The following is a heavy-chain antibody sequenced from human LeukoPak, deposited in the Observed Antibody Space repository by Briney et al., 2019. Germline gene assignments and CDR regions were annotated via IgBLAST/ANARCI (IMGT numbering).Heavy chain of an antibody. CDR2: INSDGSST. V-gene: IGHV3-74*01. J-gene: IGHJ3*02. D-gene: IGHD3-3*01. Sequence: GGSLRLSCAASGFTFSSYWMHWVRQAPGKGLAWVSRINSDGSSTSYADSVKGRFTISRDNAKNTLYLQMNSLRAEDTAVYYCARASITIFGVVIIGAFDIWGQGTMVTVSS. CDR3: ARASITIFGVVIIGAFDI. CDR1: GFTFSSYW.